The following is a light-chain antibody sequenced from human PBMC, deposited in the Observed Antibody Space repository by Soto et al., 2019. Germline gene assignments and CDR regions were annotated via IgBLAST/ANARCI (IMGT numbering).Light chain of an antibody. J-gene: IGLJ1*01. CDR1: SSDVGYYKY. CDR3: SSYSSSSTVYV. V-gene: IGLV2-14*01. Sequence: QSVLTQPVSVSGSPGQSITISCTGTSSDVGYYKYVSWYQQYPGKAPKLMIYEVTNRPSGVSTRFSGSKSGNTASLTISGLQAEDEADYYCSSYSSSSTVYVFGTGTKVTVL. CDR2: EVT.